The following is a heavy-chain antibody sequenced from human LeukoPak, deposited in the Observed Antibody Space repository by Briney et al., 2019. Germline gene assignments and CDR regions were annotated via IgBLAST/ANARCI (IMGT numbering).Heavy chain of an antibody. D-gene: IGHD4-23*01. J-gene: IGHJ4*02. V-gene: IGHV4-59*01. Sequence: SETLSLSCTVSGGSISSYYWSWIRQPPGKGLEWIGYIYYSGSTNYNPSLKSRVTISVDTSKNQFSLKLSSVTAADTAVYYCARDYGGNYFAYWGQGTLVTVSS. CDR1: GGSISSYY. CDR3: ARDYGGNYFAY. CDR2: IYYSGST.